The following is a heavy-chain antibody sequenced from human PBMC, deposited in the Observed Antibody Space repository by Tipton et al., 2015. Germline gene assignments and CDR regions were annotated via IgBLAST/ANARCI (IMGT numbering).Heavy chain of an antibody. D-gene: IGHD3-10*01. CDR3: ARHKDSGTYPLDY. CDR2: IFYSGDT. CDR1: GGSISNNY. Sequence: TLSLTCTVSGGSISNNYWGWIRQPPGKGLEYIGYIFYSGDTNYNPSLKSRVSMSVDTSKNQISLTLTSVTAADTAVYYCARHKDSGTYPLDYWGQGTLVTVSS. J-gene: IGHJ4*02. V-gene: IGHV4-59*13.